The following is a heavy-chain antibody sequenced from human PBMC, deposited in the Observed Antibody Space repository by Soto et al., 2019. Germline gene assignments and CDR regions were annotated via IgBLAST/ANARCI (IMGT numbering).Heavy chain of an antibody. CDR3: ARSVAVPGTHIDY. Sequence: SATLSLTCSFSGGSISGSYWSWIRQSPGKGLEWLGYVYYTVSTNYSPSLRSRVSISVDTSKNEFSLRLSSVTAADTAVYFCARSVAVPGTHIDYWGQGTQVTVSS. V-gene: IGHV4-59*07. J-gene: IGHJ4*02. CDR2: VYYTVST. CDR1: GGSISGSY. D-gene: IGHD6-19*01.